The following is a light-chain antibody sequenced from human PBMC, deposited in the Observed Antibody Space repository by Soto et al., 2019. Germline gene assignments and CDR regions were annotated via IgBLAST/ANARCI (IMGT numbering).Light chain of an antibody. V-gene: IGKV4-1*01. J-gene: IGKJ4*01. Sequence: DIVMTQSPDSLAVSLGERATINCKSSQSVLSSSNNKNSLAWYQQKPGQPPKLLIYWASSREFGVPDRFSGSGSGTDFTLTISSLQAEDAAVYYCQQHYSTPLTFGGGTKVEIK. CDR3: QQHYSTPLT. CDR2: WAS. CDR1: QSVLSSSNNKNS.